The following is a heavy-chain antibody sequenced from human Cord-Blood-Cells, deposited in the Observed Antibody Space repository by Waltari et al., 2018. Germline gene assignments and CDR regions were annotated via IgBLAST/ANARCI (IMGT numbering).Heavy chain of an antibody. J-gene: IGHJ4*02. CDR1: GFPFSRYS. D-gene: IGHD3-16*02. CDR3: ARDSGDYVWGSYRYFDY. CDR2: ISSSSSYI. Sequence: EVQLVESGGGLVKPGGSLRLSCAASGFPFSRYSMNWVRQAPGKGLEWVSSISSSSSYIYYADSVKGRFTISRDNAKNSLYLQMNSLRAEDTAVYYCARDSGDYVWGSYRYFDYWGQGTLVTVSS. V-gene: IGHV3-21*01.